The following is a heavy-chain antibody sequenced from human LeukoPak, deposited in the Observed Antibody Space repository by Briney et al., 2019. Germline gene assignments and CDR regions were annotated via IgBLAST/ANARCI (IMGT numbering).Heavy chain of an antibody. CDR3: ALSRGGYYDSSGPSWAFDI. CDR2: IYYSGST. Sequence: PSETLSLTCTVSGXSISSYYWNWIRQPPGKGLEWIGFIYYSGSTNYNPSVKSRVTISIDTSKNQFSLKLSSVTAADTAVYYCALSRGGYYDSSGPSWAFDIWGQGTMVTVSS. CDR1: GXSISSYY. V-gene: IGHV4-59*01. D-gene: IGHD3-22*01. J-gene: IGHJ3*02.